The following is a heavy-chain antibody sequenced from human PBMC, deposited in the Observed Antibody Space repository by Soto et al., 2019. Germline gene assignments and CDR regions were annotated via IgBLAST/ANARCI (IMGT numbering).Heavy chain of an antibody. V-gene: IGHV1-69*01. J-gene: IGHJ4*02. CDR3: AREVGYGDFSAALLD. CDR2: IITLFGTS. D-gene: IGHD2-21*02. Sequence: VQLMQSGAEVKKPGSSVKVSCKASGGTFSSHSINWVRQAPCQGLEWMGGIITLFGTSNYAKNFQGRVTIPADQSTSTAYMELNSLTSDETAVYYCAREVGYGDFSAALLDWGQGTLVTVSS. CDR1: GGTFSSHS.